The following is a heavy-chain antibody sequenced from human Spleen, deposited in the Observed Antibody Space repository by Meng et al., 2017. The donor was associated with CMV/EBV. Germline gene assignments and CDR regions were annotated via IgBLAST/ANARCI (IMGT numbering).Heavy chain of an antibody. V-gene: IGHV3-48*03. CDR2: ISSSGSAI. Sequence: GGSLRLSCAASTFTFSHYEMNWVRQAPGKGLEWISYISSSGSAIYYADSVKGRFTISRDNAKNSLYLQMNSLRAEDTAVYYCARVWSSGNWGQGILVTVSS. J-gene: IGHJ4*02. CDR1: TFTFSHYE. D-gene: IGHD6-19*01. CDR3: ARVWSSGN.